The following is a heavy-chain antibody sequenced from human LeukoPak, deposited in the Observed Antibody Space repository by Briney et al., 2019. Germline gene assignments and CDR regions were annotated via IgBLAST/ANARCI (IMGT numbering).Heavy chain of an antibody. CDR2: ISGSGGST. CDR3: AKDTSQIRPYYFDY. Sequence: PGGSLRLSCVASGFSFNNFGMSWVRQAPGKGLEWVSAISGSGGSTYYADSVKGRFTISRDNSKNTLYLQMNSLRAEDTAVYYCAKDTSQIRPYYFDYWGQGTLVTVSS. CDR1: GFSFNNFG. V-gene: IGHV3-23*01. J-gene: IGHJ4*02. D-gene: IGHD3-10*01.